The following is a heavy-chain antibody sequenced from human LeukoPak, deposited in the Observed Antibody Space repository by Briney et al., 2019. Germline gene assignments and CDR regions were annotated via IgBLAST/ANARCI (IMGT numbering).Heavy chain of an antibody. CDR3: ARRGDYDNWFDP. V-gene: IGHV4-39*01. Sequence: PSQTLSLTCTVSGGSISSSSYYWGWIRQPPGKGLEWIGSIYYSGSTYYNPSLKSRVTISVDTSKNQFSLKLSSVTAADTAVYYCARRGDYDNWFDPWGQGTLVTVSS. J-gene: IGHJ5*02. D-gene: IGHD4-17*01. CDR1: GGSISSSSYY. CDR2: IYYSGST.